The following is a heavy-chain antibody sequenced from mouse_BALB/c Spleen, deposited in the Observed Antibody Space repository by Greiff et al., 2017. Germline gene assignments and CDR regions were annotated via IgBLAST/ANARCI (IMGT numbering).Heavy chain of an antibody. Sequence: DVKLQESGGDLVKPGGSLKLSCAASGFTFSSYGMSWVRQTPDKRLEWVATISSGGSYTYYPDSVKGRFTISRDNAKNTLYLQMSSLKSEDTAMYYCARRDGNFDYWGQGTTLTVSS. D-gene: IGHD2-1*01. CDR3: ARRDGNFDY. CDR1: GFTFSSYG. CDR2: ISSGGSYT. J-gene: IGHJ2*01. V-gene: IGHV5-6*02.